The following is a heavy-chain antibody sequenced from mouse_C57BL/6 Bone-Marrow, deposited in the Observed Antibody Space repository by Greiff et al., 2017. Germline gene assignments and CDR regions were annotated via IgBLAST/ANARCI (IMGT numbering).Heavy chain of an antibody. CDR1: GYAFTNYL. D-gene: IGHD3-2*02. V-gene: IGHV1-54*01. CDR2: INPGSGGT. CDR3: ARDSSGRDYAMDY. Sequence: QVQLQQSGAELVRPGTSVKVSCKASGYAFTNYLIEWVKQRPGQGLEWIGVINPGSGGTNCNEKFKGKATLTADKSSSTAYMQLSSLTSEDSAVYFCARDSSGRDYAMDYWGQGTSVTVSS. J-gene: IGHJ4*01.